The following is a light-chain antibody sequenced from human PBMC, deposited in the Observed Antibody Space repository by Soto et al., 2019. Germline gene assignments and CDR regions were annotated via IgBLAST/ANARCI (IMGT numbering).Light chain of an antibody. V-gene: IGKV1-5*03. CDR1: QSISPW. CDR2: KTS. Sequence: IQMTQSPSTLSASVGDRVTITCRASQSISPWLAWYQQKPGKAPKVLIYKTSTLQTGVPSRFSGSGSGTEFTLTISSQQPDDFATYYCQQYKTYSRTFGQGTKVEI. J-gene: IGKJ1*01. CDR3: QQYKTYSRT.